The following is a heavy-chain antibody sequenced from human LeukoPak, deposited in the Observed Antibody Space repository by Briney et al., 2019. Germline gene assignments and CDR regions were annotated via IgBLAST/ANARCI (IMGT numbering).Heavy chain of an antibody. CDR2: ISASGGNP. CDR1: GFIFSNYA. CDR3: ARFGSYGAFDI. Sequence: GGSLRLSCAASGFIFSNYAMSWVRQAPGKGLEWVSGISASGGNPYYADSVKGRFTISRDNSENTLNLQMNSLRAEDTAVYYCARFGSYGAFDIWGQGTMVTVSS. D-gene: IGHD1-26*01. V-gene: IGHV3-23*01. J-gene: IGHJ3*02.